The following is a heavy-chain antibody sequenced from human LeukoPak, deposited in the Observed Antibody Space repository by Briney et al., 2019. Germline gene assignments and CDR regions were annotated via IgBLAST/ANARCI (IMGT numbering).Heavy chain of an antibody. CDR2: IYPGDSDT. D-gene: IGHD2-2*01. Sequence: GESLKISCKGSGYSFTSYWIGWVRQMPGKGLEWMGIIYPGDSDTRYSPSFQGQVTISADKSISTAYLQWSSLKASDTAMYYCARHHCSSTSCPYYYHYSYMDVWGKGTTVTVSS. V-gene: IGHV5-51*01. CDR3: ARHHCSSTSCPYYYHYSYMDV. CDR1: GYSFTSYW. J-gene: IGHJ6*03.